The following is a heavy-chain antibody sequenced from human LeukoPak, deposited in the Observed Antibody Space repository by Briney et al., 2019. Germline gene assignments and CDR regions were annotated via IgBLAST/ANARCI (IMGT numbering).Heavy chain of an antibody. V-gene: IGHV1-2*02. J-gene: IGHJ4*02. D-gene: IGHD6-13*01. CDR1: GYTFTRYY. CDR3: ARSVEQLANFDY. CDR2: INPNSGGT. Sequence: ASVTVSCKASGYTFTRYYMYWVRQAPGQGLEWMRWINPNSGGTKDPQKFQGRVTMTRDTSITTAYMELSRLRSDDTAVYYCARSVEQLANFDYWGQGTLVAVSS.